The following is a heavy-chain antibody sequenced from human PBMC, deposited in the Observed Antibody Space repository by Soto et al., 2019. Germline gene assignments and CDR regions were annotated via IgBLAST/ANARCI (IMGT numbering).Heavy chain of an antibody. V-gene: IGHV1-8*01. Sequence: GASVKVSCKASGYTFTSYDINWVRQATGQGLEWMGWMNPNSGNTGYAQKFQGRVTMTRNTSISTAYMELSSLRSEDAAVYYCARGRYETGTTGLASNWFDPWGQGTLVTVSS. CDR3: ARGRYETGTTGLASNWFDP. CDR2: MNPNSGNT. J-gene: IGHJ5*02. D-gene: IGHD1-7*01. CDR1: GYTFTSYD.